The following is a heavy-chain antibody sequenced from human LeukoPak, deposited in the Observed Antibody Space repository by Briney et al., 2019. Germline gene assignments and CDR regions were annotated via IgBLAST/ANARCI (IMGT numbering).Heavy chain of an antibody. Sequence: LGESLKISCKGSGYSFTSYWIGWVRQMPGKGLEWMGIIYPGDSDTRYSPSFQGQVTISADKSISTAYLQWSSLKASDTAMYYCARRGKSLSNQVTLDYWGQGTLVTVSS. CDR1: GYSFTSYW. CDR2: IYPGDSDT. D-gene: IGHD2/OR15-2a*01. CDR3: ARRGKSLSNQVTLDY. V-gene: IGHV5-51*01. J-gene: IGHJ4*02.